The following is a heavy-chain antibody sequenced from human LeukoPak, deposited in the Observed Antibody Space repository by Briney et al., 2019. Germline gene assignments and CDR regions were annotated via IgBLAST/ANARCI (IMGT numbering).Heavy chain of an antibody. CDR1: GDSISSSSYY. CDR3: ARPVYGSGSYRLGYMDV. J-gene: IGHJ6*03. V-gene: IGHV4-39*07. CDR2: INHSGST. D-gene: IGHD3-10*01. Sequence: SETLSLTCTVSGDSISSSSYYWGWIRQPPGKGLEWIGEINHSGSTNYNPSLKSRVTISVDTSKNQFSLKLSSVTAADTAVYYCARPVYGSGSYRLGYMDVWGKGTTVTISS.